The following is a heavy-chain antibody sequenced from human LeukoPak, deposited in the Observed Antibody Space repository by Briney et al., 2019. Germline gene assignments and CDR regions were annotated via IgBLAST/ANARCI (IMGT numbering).Heavy chain of an antibody. CDR3: ASQRGYSYGYFDY. CDR2: IYHSGST. V-gene: IGHV4-39*07. J-gene: IGHJ4*02. Sequence: SETLSLTCTVSGGSISSSSYYWGWIRQPPGKGLEWIGSIYHSGSTYYNPSLKSRVTISVDTSKNQFSLKLSSVTAADTAVYYCASQRGYSYGYFDYWGQGTLVTASS. CDR1: GGSISSSSYY. D-gene: IGHD5-18*01.